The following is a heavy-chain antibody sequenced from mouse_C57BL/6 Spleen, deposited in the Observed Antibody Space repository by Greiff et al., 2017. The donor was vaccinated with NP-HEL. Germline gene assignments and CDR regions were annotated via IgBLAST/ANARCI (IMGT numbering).Heavy chain of an antibody. Sequence: VKLQQPGAELVRPGSSVKLSCKASGYTFTSYWMHWVKQRPIQGLEWIGNIDPSDSETHYNQKFKDKATLTVDKSSSTAYMQLSSLTSEDSAVYYCASGEAGRVDYWGQGTTLTVSS. V-gene: IGHV1-52*01. CDR3: ASGEAGRVDY. CDR1: GYTFTSYW. D-gene: IGHD4-1*01. J-gene: IGHJ2*01. CDR2: IDPSDSET.